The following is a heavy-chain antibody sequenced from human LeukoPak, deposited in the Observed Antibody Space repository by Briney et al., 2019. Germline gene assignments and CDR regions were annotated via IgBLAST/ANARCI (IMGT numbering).Heavy chain of an antibody. D-gene: IGHD1-26*01. CDR1: GGPFSAYY. CDR2: INHSGST. V-gene: IGHV4-34*01. CDR3: ARGDVGATTSYYYFYMDV. Sequence: SETLSLTCAVYGGPFSAYYWSCIRQPPGKGLEWIGEINHSGSTNYKRSLKSRVTMSVDTSKNQFSLKLSSVTAADTAVYFCARGDVGATTSYYYFYMDVWAKGTTVTVSS. J-gene: IGHJ6*03.